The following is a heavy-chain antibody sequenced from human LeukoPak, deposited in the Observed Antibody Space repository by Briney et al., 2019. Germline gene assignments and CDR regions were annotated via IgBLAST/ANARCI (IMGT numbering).Heavy chain of an antibody. CDR3: ARWAYGMDV. CDR1: GFAFSSYW. CDR2: MNQAGNEK. V-gene: IGHV3-7*02. J-gene: IGHJ6*02. Sequence: PGGSLRLSCAASGFAFSSYWMSWIRQAPGKGLEWVANMNQAGNEKYYVDSVEGRFTISRDNAKSSLYLQMNSLRDEDTAVYYCARWAYGMDVWGQGTTVTVSS.